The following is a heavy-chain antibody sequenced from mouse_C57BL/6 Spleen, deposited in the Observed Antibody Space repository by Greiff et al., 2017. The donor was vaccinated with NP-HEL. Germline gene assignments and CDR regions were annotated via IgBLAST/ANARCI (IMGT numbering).Heavy chain of an antibody. Sequence: DVHLVESGGGLVQPGGSMKLSCVASGFTFSNYWMNWVRQSPEKGLEWVAQIRLKSDNYATHYAESVKGRFTISRDDSKSSVYLQMNNLRAEDTGIYYCTGLLLRFHYYAMDYWGQGTSVTVSS. D-gene: IGHD1-1*01. V-gene: IGHV6-3*01. CDR2: IRLKSDNYAT. CDR1: GFTFSNYW. CDR3: TGLLLRFHYYAMDY. J-gene: IGHJ4*01.